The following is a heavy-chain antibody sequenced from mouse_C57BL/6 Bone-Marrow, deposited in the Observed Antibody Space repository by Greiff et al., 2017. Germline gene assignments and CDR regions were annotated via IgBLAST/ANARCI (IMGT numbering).Heavy chain of an antibody. CDR1: GYAFSSSW. V-gene: IGHV1-82*01. CDR2: IYPGDGDT. Sequence: VKLMESGPELVKPGASVKISCKASGYAFSSSWLNWVKQRPGKGLEWIGRIYPGDGDTNYNGKFKGKATLTADKSSSTAYMQLSSLTSEDSAVYCCARFGSSPYYDAMDYWGQGTSVTVSS. CDR3: ARFGSSPYYDAMDY. J-gene: IGHJ4*01. D-gene: IGHD1-1*01.